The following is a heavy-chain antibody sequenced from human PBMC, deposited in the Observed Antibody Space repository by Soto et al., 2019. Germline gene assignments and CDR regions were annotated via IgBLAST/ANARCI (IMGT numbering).Heavy chain of an antibody. Sequence: SETLSLTCAVYGGSFSGYYWSWIRQPPGKGLEWIGYIYYSGSTYYNPSLKSRVTISVDTSKNQFSLKLSSVTAADTAVYYCASDYGSGSWDYYYGMDVWGQGTTVTVSS. V-gene: IGHV4-30-4*01. CDR1: GGSFSGYY. CDR3: ASDYGSGSWDYYYGMDV. J-gene: IGHJ6*02. D-gene: IGHD3-10*01. CDR2: IYYSGST.